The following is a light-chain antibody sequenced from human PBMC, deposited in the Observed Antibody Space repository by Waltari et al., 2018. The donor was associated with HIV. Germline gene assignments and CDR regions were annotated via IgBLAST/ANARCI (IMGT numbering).Light chain of an antibody. CDR2: EVS. CDR3: CSYVGVVNSFVL. Sequence: QSALTPPASVSGSPVQSIIISTTGTSSYPVSCLQQHPVKAPKLLIYEVSKRPSRVSDRFSASKSGNAASLTISGLQAEDEADYHCCSYVGVVNSFVLFGGGTKLTVL. J-gene: IGLJ2*01. CDR1: SSYP. V-gene: IGLV2-23*02.